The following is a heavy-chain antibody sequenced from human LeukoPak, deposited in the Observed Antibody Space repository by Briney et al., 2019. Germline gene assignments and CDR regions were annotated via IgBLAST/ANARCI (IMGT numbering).Heavy chain of an antibody. CDR2: IKQDGSEK. J-gene: IGHJ4*02. D-gene: IGHD2/OR15-2a*01. CDR3: ARDRATLDY. V-gene: IGHV3-7*01. Sequence: GGSLRLSCAASGFTFRSYWMSWVRQAPGKGLEWVANIKQDGSEKYYVDSVKGRFTISRDNAKNSLHLQMNSLRAEDTAVYYCARDRATLDYWGQGTLATVSS. CDR1: GFTFRSYW.